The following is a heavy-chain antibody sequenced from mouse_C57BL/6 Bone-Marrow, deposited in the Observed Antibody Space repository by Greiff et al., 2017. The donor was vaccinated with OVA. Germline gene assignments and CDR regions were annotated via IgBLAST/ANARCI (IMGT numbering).Heavy chain of an antibody. J-gene: IGHJ4*01. CDR1: GFNINDDY. Sequence: EVQLQQSGAELVRPGASVKLSCTASGFNINDDYMHWVKQRPEQGLEWIGWIDPENGDTEYASKFQGKATITADTSSNTAYLQLSSLTSEDTAVYYCTTYDYYPMDYWGQGTSVTVSS. CDR3: TTYDYYPMDY. V-gene: IGHV14-4*01. CDR2: IDPENGDT.